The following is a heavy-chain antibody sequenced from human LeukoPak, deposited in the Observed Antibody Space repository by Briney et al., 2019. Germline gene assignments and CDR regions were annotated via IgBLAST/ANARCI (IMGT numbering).Heavy chain of an antibody. CDR1: GFTFSSYA. CDR2: ISGSGGST. Sequence: GGSLRLSCAASGFTFSSYAMSWVRQAPGKGLEWVSGISGSGGSTYYADAVKGRFTISRDNSKNTLYLQMNSLRAEDTAVYYCAKGRDGYNADFDYWGQGTLVTVSS. V-gene: IGHV3-23*01. J-gene: IGHJ4*02. D-gene: IGHD5-24*01. CDR3: AKGRDGYNADFDY.